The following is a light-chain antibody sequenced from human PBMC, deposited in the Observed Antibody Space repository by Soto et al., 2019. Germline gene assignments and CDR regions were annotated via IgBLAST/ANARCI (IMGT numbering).Light chain of an antibody. CDR1: QSITNW. CDR3: QQYHSYPFT. CDR2: KAS. J-gene: IGKJ3*01. V-gene: IGKV1-5*03. Sequence: DIQMTQSPSTLSASVGDRLSITCRASQSITNWLAWYQQKPGKAPKLLSYKASSLQCEVPSRFSGSASGPAVTLTSSGLQPDDFATYYCQQYHSYPFTFGPGTKVDIK.